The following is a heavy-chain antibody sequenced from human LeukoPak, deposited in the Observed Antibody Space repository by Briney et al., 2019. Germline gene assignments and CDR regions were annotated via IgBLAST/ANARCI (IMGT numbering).Heavy chain of an antibody. CDR2: IIPIFGIA. CDR1: GGTFSSYA. CDR3: ARDRSSIHAYFDY. J-gene: IGHJ4*02. V-gene: IGHV1-69*04. Sequence: ASVKVSCKASGGTFSSYAISWVRQAPGQGLEWMGRIIPIFGIANYAQKFQGRVTITADKSTSTAYMELSSLRSEDTAVYYCARDRSSIHAYFDYWGQGTPVTVSS.